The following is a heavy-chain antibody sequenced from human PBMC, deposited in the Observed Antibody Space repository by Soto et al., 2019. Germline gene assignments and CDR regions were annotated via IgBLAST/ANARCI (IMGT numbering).Heavy chain of an antibody. CDR2: ISSSSSYI. D-gene: IGHD6-13*01. Sequence: EVQLVESGGGLVKPGGSLRLSCAASGFTFSSYSMNWVRQAPGKGLEWVSSISSSSSYISYADSVKGRFTISRDNAKNSLYLQMNSLRAEDTAVYYCARWQQLDLNWFDPWCQGTLVTVSS. CDR1: GFTFSSYS. V-gene: IGHV3-21*01. CDR3: ARWQQLDLNWFDP. J-gene: IGHJ5*02.